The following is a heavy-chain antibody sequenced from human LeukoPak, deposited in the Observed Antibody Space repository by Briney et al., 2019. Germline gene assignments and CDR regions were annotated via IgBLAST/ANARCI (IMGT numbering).Heavy chain of an antibody. J-gene: IGHJ6*02. Sequence: GASVKVSCKVSGYTLTELSMHWVRQAPGKGLEWMGGFDPEDGETIYAQKFQGRVTMNEDTSTDTAYMELGSLRSEDTAVYYCATFYCSSTSCYIDYYYGMVVWGQGTTVTVSS. CDR2: FDPEDGET. CDR1: GYTLTELS. V-gene: IGHV1-24*01. D-gene: IGHD2-2*02. CDR3: ATFYCSSTSCYIDYYYGMVV.